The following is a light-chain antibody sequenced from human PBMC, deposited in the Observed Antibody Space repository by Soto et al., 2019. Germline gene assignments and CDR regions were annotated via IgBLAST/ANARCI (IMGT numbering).Light chain of an antibody. Sequence: DIQMTQSPSTRSASVGDRVTITCRASQSIDIFLAWYQQKPGKAPKLLIYKASTLESGVPSRFSGSGSGTEFTLTISSLQPDDFATYYCQHYSSDRAVGQGTKVDIK. V-gene: IGKV1-5*03. J-gene: IGKJ1*01. CDR2: KAS. CDR1: QSIDIF. CDR3: QHYSSDRA.